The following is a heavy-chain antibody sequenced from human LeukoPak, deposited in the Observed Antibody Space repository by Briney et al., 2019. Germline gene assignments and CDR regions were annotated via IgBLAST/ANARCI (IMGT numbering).Heavy chain of an antibody. D-gene: IGHD6-13*01. V-gene: IGHV1-3*01. CDR3: ARGFVRSSSWYGPPFDY. J-gene: IGHJ4*02. CDR1: GYTFTSYA. CDR2: INAGNGNT. Sequence: ASVKVSCKASGYTFTSYAMHWVRQAPGQRLEWMGWINAGNGNTKYSQKFQGRVTITRDTSASTAYMELSSLRSEDTVVYYCARGFVRSSSWYGPPFDYWGQGTLVTVSS.